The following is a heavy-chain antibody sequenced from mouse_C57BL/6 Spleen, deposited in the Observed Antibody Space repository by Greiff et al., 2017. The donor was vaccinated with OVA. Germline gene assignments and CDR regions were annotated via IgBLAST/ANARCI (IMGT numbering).Heavy chain of an antibody. CDR1: GYTFTSYW. V-gene: IGHV1-69*01. CDR2: IDPSDSYT. Sequence: QVQLKQPGAELVMPGASVKLSCKASGYTFTSYWMHWVKQRPGQGLEWIGEIDPSDSYTNYNQKFKGKSTLTVDKSSSTAYMQLSSLTSEDSAVYYCARTPPYYYGSSFWYFDVWGTGTTVTVSS. J-gene: IGHJ1*03. D-gene: IGHD1-1*01. CDR3: ARTPPYYYGSSFWYFDV.